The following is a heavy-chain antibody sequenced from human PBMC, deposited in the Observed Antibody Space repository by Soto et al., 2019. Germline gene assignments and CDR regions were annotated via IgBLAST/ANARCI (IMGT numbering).Heavy chain of an antibody. J-gene: IGHJ4*02. CDR2: IYDSGNT. Sequence: QLQLQESGSGLVKPSQTLSLTCAVPGGSISGTTYSWSWIRQPPGKGLEWIGYIYDSGNTYYNPSLKSQFSVSVDRSKNQFSLKLSSVTAADTAVYYCARGQGAAAGYSNFDYWGQGALVTVSS. D-gene: IGHD6-13*01. CDR3: ARGQGAAAGYSNFDY. V-gene: IGHV4-30-2*01. CDR1: GGSISGTTYS.